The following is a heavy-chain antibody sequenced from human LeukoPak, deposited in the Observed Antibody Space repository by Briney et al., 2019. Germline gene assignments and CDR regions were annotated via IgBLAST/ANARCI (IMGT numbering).Heavy chain of an antibody. V-gene: IGHV4-59*11. CDR3: AKSNGYGLVDI. Sequence: SETLSLTCIVSGGSISTHYWSWIRQPPGKGLEWIGYIYYSGSANYHPSLKSRVTISVDTSKNRFSLRLSSVTAADTAVYYCAKSNGYGLVDIWGQGTMVTVSS. D-gene: IGHD3-10*01. CDR2: IYYSGSA. CDR1: GGSISTHY. J-gene: IGHJ3*02.